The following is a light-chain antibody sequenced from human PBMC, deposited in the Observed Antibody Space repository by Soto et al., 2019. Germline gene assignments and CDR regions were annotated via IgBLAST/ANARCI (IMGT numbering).Light chain of an antibody. CDR3: QHYNSYSEA. CDR1: QSIRAY. CDR2: GAT. J-gene: IGKJ1*01. V-gene: IGKV1-39*01. Sequence: SVGDTVTISCRASQSIRAYLNWYQHKPGKAPKLLIYGATSLHSGVPSRFSGSGSGTDFSLTISSLQPEDFATYYCQHYNSYSEAFGQGTKV.